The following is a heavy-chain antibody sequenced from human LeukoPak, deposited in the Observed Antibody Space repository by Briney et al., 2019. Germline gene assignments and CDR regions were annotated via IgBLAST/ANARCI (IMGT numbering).Heavy chain of an antibody. D-gene: IGHD6-19*01. CDR1: SGSISSSTYY. V-gene: IGHV4-39*07. J-gene: IGHJ4*02. Sequence: SETLSLTCTVSSGSISSSTYYWGWIRQPPGKGLEWIGTIYYSGSTYYTPSLKSRVTISVDTSKNQFSLKLGSVTAADTAVYYCARTAVADYFDYWGQGTLVTVSS. CDR3: ARTAVADYFDY. CDR2: IYYSGST.